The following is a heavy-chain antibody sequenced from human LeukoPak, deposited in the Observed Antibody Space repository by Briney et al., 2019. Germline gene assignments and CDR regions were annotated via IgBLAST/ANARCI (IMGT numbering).Heavy chain of an antibody. Sequence: VGSLRLSCAPSGLTFSGHWMSCGRQAPGEGPEWEDQINPRANDKYYVDSVKGRVTIPTDNANNLLYLHMNSLRGEDTAMYYCTRHRSRAEDDWGQGTLVTVSS. D-gene: IGHD1-14*01. V-gene: IGHV3-7*01. CDR1: GLTFSGHW. J-gene: IGHJ4*02. CDR3: TRHRSRAEDD. CDR2: INPRANDK.